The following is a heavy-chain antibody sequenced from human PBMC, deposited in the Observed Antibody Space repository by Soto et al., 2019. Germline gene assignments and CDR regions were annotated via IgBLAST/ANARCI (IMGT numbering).Heavy chain of an antibody. Sequence: GGSLRLSCAASGFTFSNYAMSWVRQAPGKGLEWVSVISGGGSLFYVDSAKGRFTISRDNSENTLYLQLNSLRAEDTAVYFCAKVTGFYYDSGSYGYFDLWGRGTLVTVSS. CDR3: AKVTGFYYDSGSYGYFDL. CDR2: ISGGGSL. CDR1: GFTFSNYA. V-gene: IGHV3-23*01. J-gene: IGHJ2*01. D-gene: IGHD3-10*01.